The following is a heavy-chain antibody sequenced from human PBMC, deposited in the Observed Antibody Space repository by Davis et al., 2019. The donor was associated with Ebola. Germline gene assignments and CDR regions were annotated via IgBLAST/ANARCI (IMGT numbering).Heavy chain of an antibody. J-gene: IGHJ4*02. V-gene: IGHV3-21*01. CDR3: ARDWFGETD. D-gene: IGHD3-10*01. Sequence: GESLKISCAASGFTFSTYSMNWVRQAPGKGLEWVSFISRSNSYIYYADSVKGRFTISRDNAKNSLYLQMNSLRAEDTAVYYCARDWFGETDWGQGTLVTVSS. CDR1: GFTFSTYS. CDR2: ISRSNSYI.